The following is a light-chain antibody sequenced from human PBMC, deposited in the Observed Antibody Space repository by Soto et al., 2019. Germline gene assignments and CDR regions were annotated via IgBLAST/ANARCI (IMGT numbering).Light chain of an antibody. J-gene: IGKJ1*01. CDR2: QAS. V-gene: IGKV1-5*03. Sequence: DIQMTQSPSTLSASVGDRVTITCRASQSISAWLAWYQHKPGKAPKLLIYQASNLESGVSSRFSGSGSGTEFTLTISSLQPDDFATYYCQQYNRYWTFGQGTKVEIK. CDR1: QSISAW. CDR3: QQYNRYWT.